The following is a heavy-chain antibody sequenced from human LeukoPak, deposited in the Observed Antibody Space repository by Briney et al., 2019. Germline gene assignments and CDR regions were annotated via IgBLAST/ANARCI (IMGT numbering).Heavy chain of an antibody. CDR1: GFPFSTYG. CDR3: ARDRLVTAEGYFCY. Sequence: GGSLRLSCEASGFPFSTYGMHWVRQAPGKGLEWVAVISYDGSNKNYADSVKGRFTISRDNSKNTLYLQMNSLRAEDTAVYYCARDRLVTAEGYFCYWGQGTLVTVSS. CDR2: ISYDGSNK. J-gene: IGHJ4*02. V-gene: IGHV3-30*19. D-gene: IGHD3-9*01.